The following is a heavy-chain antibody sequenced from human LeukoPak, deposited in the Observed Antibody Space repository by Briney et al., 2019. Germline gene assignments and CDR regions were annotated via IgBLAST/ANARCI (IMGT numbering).Heavy chain of an antibody. CDR2: IIPIFGTA. CDR1: GGTFSSYA. Sequence: SVKFSCKASGGTFSSYAISWVRQAPGQGLEWMGGIIPIFGTANYAQKFQGRVTITADESTSTAYMELSSLRSEDTAVYYCARDAVAARLRSYYYYMDVWGKGTTVTVSS. CDR3: ARDAVAARLRSYYYYMDV. D-gene: IGHD6-6*01. J-gene: IGHJ6*03. V-gene: IGHV1-69*13.